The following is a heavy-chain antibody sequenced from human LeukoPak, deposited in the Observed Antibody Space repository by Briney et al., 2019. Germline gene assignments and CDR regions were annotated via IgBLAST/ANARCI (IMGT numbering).Heavy chain of an antibody. V-gene: IGHV4-4*07. Sequence: PSETLSLTCTVSGGSISSYYRSWIRQPAGKGLEWIGRIYNSGSTNYNPSLKSRVTMSVDTSKNQFSLNLSSVTAADTAVYYCARYFTELQGFDYWGQGTLVTVSS. CDR2: IYNSGST. D-gene: IGHD1-7*01. CDR3: ARYFTELQGFDY. CDR1: GGSISSYY. J-gene: IGHJ4*02.